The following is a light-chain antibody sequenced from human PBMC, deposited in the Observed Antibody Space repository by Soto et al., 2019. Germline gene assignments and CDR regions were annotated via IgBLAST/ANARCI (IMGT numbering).Light chain of an antibody. CDR2: LGS. Sequence: DIVMTQSPLSLPVTPGEPASISCRSSQSLLHSNGYNYLDWYLQKPGQSPQLLIYLGSNRAPGGPDRCSGRGSGTDFTLKIRRLEAEHVAVYFFIEALQTHAGFTFGHGTKVDI. CDR1: QSLLHSNGYNY. V-gene: IGKV2-28*01. J-gene: IGKJ3*01. CDR3: IEALQTHAGFT.